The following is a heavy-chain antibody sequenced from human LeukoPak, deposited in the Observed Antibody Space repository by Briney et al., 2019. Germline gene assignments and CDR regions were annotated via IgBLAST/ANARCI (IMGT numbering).Heavy chain of an antibody. J-gene: IGHJ4*01. Sequence: GASVNVSCKASGYTFTSYGISWVRQAPGQGLEWMGWISAYNGNTHYAQKLQGRVTMTTDTSTSTAYMELRSLRSDDTAVYYCARSGQAWDTSHYYFDNWGQGTLVTVSS. V-gene: IGHV1-18*01. D-gene: IGHD2-2*01. CDR1: GYTFTSYG. CDR2: ISAYNGNT. CDR3: ARSGQAWDTSHYYFDN.